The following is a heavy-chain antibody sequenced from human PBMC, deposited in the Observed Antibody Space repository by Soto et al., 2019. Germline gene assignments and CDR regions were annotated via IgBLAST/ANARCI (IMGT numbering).Heavy chain of an antibody. CDR1: GGSISSSSYY. J-gene: IGHJ6*02. V-gene: IGHV4-39*01. CDR3: ARRGYSSSWYFHYYYGMDV. CDR2: IYYSGST. Sequence: ETLSLTCTVSGGSISSSSYYWGWIRQPPGKGLEWIGSIYYSGSTYYNPSLKSRVTISVDTSKNQFSLKLSSVAAADTAVYYCARRGYSSSWYFHYYYGMDVWGQGTTVTVSS. D-gene: IGHD6-13*01.